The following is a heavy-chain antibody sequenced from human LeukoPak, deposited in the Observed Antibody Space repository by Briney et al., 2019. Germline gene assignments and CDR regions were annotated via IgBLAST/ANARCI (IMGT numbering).Heavy chain of an antibody. Sequence: SETLSLTCTASGGSIRSGSDYCIWIRQTAGKGLEWIGRSYSSGSTNYNPSLKSRVSISVDTSKNKFSLRLSSVTAADTAVYSGARGSRNGSGYDYIDHWGQGTLVTVSS. V-gene: IGHV4-61*02. CDR3: ARGSRNGSGYDYIDH. CDR1: GGSIRSGSDY. D-gene: IGHD3-22*01. J-gene: IGHJ4*02. CDR2: SYSSGST.